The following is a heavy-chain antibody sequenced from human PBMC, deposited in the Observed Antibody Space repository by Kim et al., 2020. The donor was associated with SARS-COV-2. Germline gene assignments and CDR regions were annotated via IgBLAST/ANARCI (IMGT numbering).Heavy chain of an antibody. CDR1: GFTFSSYS. CDR3: ARASYGDYQNWFDP. CDR2: ISSSSSYI. J-gene: IGHJ5*02. Sequence: GGSMRLSCAASGFTFSSYSMNWVRQAPGKGLEWVSSISSSSSYIYYADSVKGRFTISRDNAKNSLYLQMNSLRAEDTAVYYCARASYGDYQNWFDPWGQGTLVTVSS. D-gene: IGHD4-17*01. V-gene: IGHV3-21*01.